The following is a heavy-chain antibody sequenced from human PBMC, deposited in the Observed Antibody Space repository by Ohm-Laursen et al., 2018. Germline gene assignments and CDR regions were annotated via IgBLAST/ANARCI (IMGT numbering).Heavy chain of an antibody. Sequence: ASVKVSCKASGYTFTGYYMHWVRQAPGQGLEWMGIINPSGGSTTYAQKFQGRVTMTRDTSTSTVYMELSSLRSDDTAVYYCARDRGDLGYWGQGTMVTVSS. CDR3: ARDRGDLGY. V-gene: IGHV1-46*01. J-gene: IGHJ3*01. CDR1: GYTFTGYY. D-gene: IGHD2-21*02. CDR2: INPSGGST.